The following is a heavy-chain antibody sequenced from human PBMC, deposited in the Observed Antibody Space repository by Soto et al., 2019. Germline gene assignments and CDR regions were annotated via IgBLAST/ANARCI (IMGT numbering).Heavy chain of an antibody. D-gene: IGHD3-10*01. V-gene: IGHV1-69*02. CDR3: AREYYGSGYSSGSFFDY. Sequence: SVKVSCKATGGTFSSYTISWVRQAPGQGLEWMGRIIPILGIANYAQKFQGRVTITADKSTSTAYMELSSLRSEDTAVYYCAREYYGSGYSSGSFFDYWGQGTLVTVPQ. CDR2: IIPILGIA. CDR1: GGTFSSYT. J-gene: IGHJ4*02.